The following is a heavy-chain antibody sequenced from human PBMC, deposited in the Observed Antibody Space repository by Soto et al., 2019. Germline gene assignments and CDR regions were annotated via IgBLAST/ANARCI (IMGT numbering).Heavy chain of an antibody. CDR2: ISYDGSNK. CDR3: ARDQGPDHSSSWYRPDYNWFDP. CDR1: GFTFSSYA. J-gene: IGHJ5*02. D-gene: IGHD6-13*01. Sequence: PGGSLRLSCAASGFTFSSYAMHWVRQAPGKGLEWVAVISYDGSNKYYADSVKGRFTISRDNSKNTLYLQMNSLRAEDTAVYYCARDQGPDHSSSWYRPDYNWFDPWGQGTLVTVSS. V-gene: IGHV3-30-3*01.